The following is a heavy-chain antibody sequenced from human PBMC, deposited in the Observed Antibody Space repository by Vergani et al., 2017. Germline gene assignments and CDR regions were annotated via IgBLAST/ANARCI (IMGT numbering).Heavy chain of an antibody. J-gene: IGHJ4*02. D-gene: IGHD6-6*01. CDR1: GFTFSSYS. CDR2: ISSSSSTI. Sequence: EVQLVESGGGLVQPGGSLRLSCAASGFTFSSYSMNWVRQAPGKGLEWVSYISSSSSTIYYADSVKGRFTISRDNAKNSLYLQMNSLRAEDTAVYYCAGERSYSRSSIIDYWGQGTLVTVSS. CDR3: AGERSYSRSSIIDY. V-gene: IGHV3-48*01.